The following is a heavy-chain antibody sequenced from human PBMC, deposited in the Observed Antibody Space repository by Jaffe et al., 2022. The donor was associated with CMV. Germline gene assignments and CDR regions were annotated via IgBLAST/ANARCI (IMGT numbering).Heavy chain of an antibody. CDR3: ARSMSGHFQSFDH. CDR2: INWNGVGI. Sequence: EVQLVESGGTVVRPGGSLRLSCAAFGFAFDDHGMSWVRQAPGKGLEWVAGINWNGVGIGYSDSVRGRFTIARDNAKSSVYLQMDSLRAEDTAFYYCARSMSGHFQSFDHWGQGTLVTVSS. D-gene: IGHD3-3*01. CDR1: GFAFDDHG. J-gene: IGHJ4*02. V-gene: IGHV3-20*04.